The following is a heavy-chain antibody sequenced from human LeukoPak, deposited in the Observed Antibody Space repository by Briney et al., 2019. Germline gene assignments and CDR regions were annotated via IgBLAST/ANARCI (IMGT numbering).Heavy chain of an antibody. J-gene: IGHJ4*02. D-gene: IGHD6-25*01. CDR3: ARQRATIAAYYFDY. CDR2: IYYSGST. Sequence: SETLSLTCTVSGGSISSYYWSWIRQPPGKGLEWIGYIYYSGSTNYNPSLKGRVTLSVDTSKNQFSLKLSSVTAADTAVYYCARQRATIAAYYFDYWGQGTLVTVSS. V-gene: IGHV4-59*08. CDR1: GGSISSYY.